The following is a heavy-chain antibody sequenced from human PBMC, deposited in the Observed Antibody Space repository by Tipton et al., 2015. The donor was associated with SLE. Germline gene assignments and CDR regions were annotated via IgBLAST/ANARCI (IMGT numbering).Heavy chain of an antibody. Sequence: TLSLTCTVSGGSISSYYWSWIRQPPGKGLEWIGYIYYSGTTYYNPSLKSRVTISVDTSKNQFSLKLSSVTAADTAMYYCARRVYGDPHNAFDIWGQGTMVTVSS. CDR1: GGSISSYY. V-gene: IGHV4-59*08. CDR3: ARRVYGDPHNAFDI. J-gene: IGHJ3*02. D-gene: IGHD4-17*01. CDR2: IYYSGTT.